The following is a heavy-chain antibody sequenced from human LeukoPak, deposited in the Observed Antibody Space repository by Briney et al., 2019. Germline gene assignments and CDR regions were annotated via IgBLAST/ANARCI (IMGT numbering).Heavy chain of an antibody. CDR2: IWYDGSNK. V-gene: IGHV3-33*08. CDR1: GFTFSSYA. J-gene: IGHJ4*02. CDR3: ARDTKDYYDSSGYYLGW. D-gene: IGHD3-22*01. Sequence: GGSLRLSCAASGFTFSSYAMSWVRQAPGKGLEWVALIWYDGSNKYYADSVKGRFTISRDNSKNTLYLQMNSLRAEDTAVYYCARDTKDYYDSSGYYLGWWGQGTLVTVSS.